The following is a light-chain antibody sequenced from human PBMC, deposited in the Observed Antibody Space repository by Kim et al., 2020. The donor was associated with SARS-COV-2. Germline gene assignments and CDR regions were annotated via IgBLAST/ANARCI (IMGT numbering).Light chain of an antibody. V-gene: IGKV3-20*01. J-gene: IGKJ1*01. Sequence: EIVLTQSPGTLSLSPGERATLSCRASQSISSNYLAWYQQKPGQAPRLLIYGASSRATGIPDRISGSGSGTDFTLTISRLEPEDFAVYYCQQYGSSPGTFGQRTKVDIK. CDR3: QQYGSSPGT. CDR2: GAS. CDR1: QSISSNY.